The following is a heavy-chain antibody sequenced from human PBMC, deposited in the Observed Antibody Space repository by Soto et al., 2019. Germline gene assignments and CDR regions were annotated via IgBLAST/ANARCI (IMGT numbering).Heavy chain of an antibody. CDR1: GFTFNDAW. D-gene: IGHD3-16*02. V-gene: IGHV3-15*01. CDR2: IKTETEGGTT. CDR3: TSYVYFRRNSRCRWAY. Sequence: PGGSLRLSCTASGFTFNDAWMRWVRQAPGKGLEWVARIKTETEGGTTDYAALVEGRFTISKDDSKNTLYLQMNTLKTEDTAVYYCTSYVYFRRNSRCRWAYWGQGTLVTVSS. J-gene: IGHJ4*02.